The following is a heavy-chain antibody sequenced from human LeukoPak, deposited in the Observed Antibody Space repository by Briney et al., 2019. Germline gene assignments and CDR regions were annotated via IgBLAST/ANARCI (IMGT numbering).Heavy chain of an antibody. CDR3: ARSYSSGFFDY. Sequence: PSETLSLTCTVSGGSINNYYWSWIRQPPGKGLEWIGYIYYSGSTNYNPSLKSRVTISLDTSKNQFSLKLISVTSADTAVYYCARSYSSGFFDYWGQGTLVTVSS. CDR2: IYYSGST. V-gene: IGHV4-59*01. J-gene: IGHJ4*02. CDR1: GGSINNYY. D-gene: IGHD6-25*01.